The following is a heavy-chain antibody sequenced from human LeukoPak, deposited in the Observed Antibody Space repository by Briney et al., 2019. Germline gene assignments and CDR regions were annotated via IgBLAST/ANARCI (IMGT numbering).Heavy chain of an antibody. CDR3: ARDFHYYMDV. J-gene: IGHJ6*03. CDR2: ISSSSSYI. V-gene: IGHV3-21*01. Sequence: GGSLRLSCTVSGFTVSSNSMNWVRQAPGKGLEWVSSISSSSSYIYYADSAKGRFTISRDNAKNSLYLQMNSLRAEDTAVYYCARDFHYYMDVWGKGTTVTVSS. CDR1: GFTVSSNS.